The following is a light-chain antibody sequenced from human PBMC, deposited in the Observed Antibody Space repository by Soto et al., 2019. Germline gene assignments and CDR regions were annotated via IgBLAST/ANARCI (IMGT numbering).Light chain of an antibody. V-gene: IGKV3-15*01. Sequence: EIVMTQSPATLSVSPGEGATLSCRASQSVSSNFAWYQQKPGQAPRLLLYGASTRATDIPARFSGSGSGTEFTLTISSLQSEEFAVYYCQQYNNWPLTFGGGTKVEIK. CDR2: GAS. J-gene: IGKJ4*01. CDR3: QQYNNWPLT. CDR1: QSVSSN.